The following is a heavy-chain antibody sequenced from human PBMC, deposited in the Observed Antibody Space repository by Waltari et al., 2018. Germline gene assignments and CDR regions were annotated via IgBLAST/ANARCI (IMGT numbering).Heavy chain of an antibody. V-gene: IGHV3-7*01. CDR3: ASHDYGDYSSFDY. CDR2: RKQDGSEK. CDR1: GFTFTIYW. J-gene: IGHJ4*02. D-gene: IGHD4-17*01. Sequence: EVQLVESGGGLVQPGGSLRLSCAASGFTFTIYWMSWVRQAPGKGLEGVANRKQDGSEKYYVDSVRGRFTISRDNARNSLYLQMNSLRAEDTAVYYCASHDYGDYSSFDYWGQGTLLTVSS.